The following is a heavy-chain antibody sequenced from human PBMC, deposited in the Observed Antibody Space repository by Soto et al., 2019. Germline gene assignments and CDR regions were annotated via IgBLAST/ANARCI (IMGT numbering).Heavy chain of an antibody. V-gene: IGHV4-31*03. D-gene: IGHD3-10*01. Sequence: SETLSLTCTVSVASISSGGYYWSWIRQHPGEGLEWIGYIYYSGSTSYNPSLKSRVTISVDTSKNQFSLKLSSVTAADTAVYYCARGRRVRGGPPIPSLDLTSAFDIWGQGTMVTVSS. CDR2: IYYSGST. CDR1: VASISSGGYY. J-gene: IGHJ3*02. CDR3: ARGRRVRGGPPIPSLDLTSAFDI.